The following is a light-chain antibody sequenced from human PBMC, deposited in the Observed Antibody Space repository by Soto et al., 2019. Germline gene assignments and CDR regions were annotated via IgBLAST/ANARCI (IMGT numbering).Light chain of an antibody. CDR3: QQRSNWLTWT. CDR1: QSVSSY. V-gene: IGKV3-11*01. Sequence: EIVLTQSPATLSLSPGERATLSCRASQSVSSYLAWYQQKPGQAPRLLIYDASNRATGIPARFSGSGSGTDFNLTISSLEPEDFAVYYCQQRSNWLTWTFGQGTKVEMK. J-gene: IGKJ1*01. CDR2: DAS.